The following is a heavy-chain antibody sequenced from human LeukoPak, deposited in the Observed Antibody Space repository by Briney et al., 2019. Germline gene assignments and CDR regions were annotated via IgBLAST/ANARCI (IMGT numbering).Heavy chain of an antibody. D-gene: IGHD3-9*01. CDR2: IYTSGST. CDR3: ARDDYDILTGYYIGFDY. J-gene: IGHJ4*02. V-gene: IGHV4-4*07. CDR1: GGSISSYY. Sequence: SETLSLTCTVSGGSISSYYWSWIRQPAGKGLEWIGRIYTSGSTNYNPSLKSRVTMSVDTSKNQFSLKLSSVTAADTAVYYCARDDYDILTGYYIGFDYWGQGTLVTVSS.